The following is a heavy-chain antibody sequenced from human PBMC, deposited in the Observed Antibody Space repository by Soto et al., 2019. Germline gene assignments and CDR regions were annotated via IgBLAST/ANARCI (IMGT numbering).Heavy chain of an antibody. CDR3: AREVVTETTLGYFDF. D-gene: IGHD2-21*02. Sequence: QVHLVQSGAEVKEPGSSVKVSCKASGGSFSSDAITWVRQAPGQGLEWIGEIIPMFDTTNYAPEFQGRVTITADTATTTVYMEVSSLPSDDTAVYYCAREVVTETTLGYFDFLGQGALVTVSS. V-gene: IGHV1-69*06. J-gene: IGHJ4*02. CDR1: GGSFSSDA. CDR2: IIPMFDTT.